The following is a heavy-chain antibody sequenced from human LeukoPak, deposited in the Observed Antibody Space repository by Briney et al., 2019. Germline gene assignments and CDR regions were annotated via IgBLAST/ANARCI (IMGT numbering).Heavy chain of an antibody. CDR3: ARLIAAADPYFDY. CDR1: GDSISSYY. V-gene: IGHV4-59*01. D-gene: IGHD6-13*01. CDR2: IYYSGST. J-gene: IGHJ4*02. Sequence: SETLSLTCTVSGDSISSYYWSWIRQPPGKGLEWIGYIYYSGSTNYNPSLKSRVTISVDTSKNQFSLKLSSVTAADTAVYYCARLIAAADPYFDYWGQGTLVTVSS.